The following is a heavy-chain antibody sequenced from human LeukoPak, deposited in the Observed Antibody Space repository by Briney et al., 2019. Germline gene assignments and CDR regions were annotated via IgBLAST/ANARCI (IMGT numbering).Heavy chain of an antibody. Sequence: QPGGSLRLSWAASGFIVSGDYMNWVRQAPGKALEWVSVIYSGGSTYYADSVKGRFTISIDNSKNTLYLQMNSLRAEDTAVYYCARDGRGYSYGPKASTFDYWGQGTLVTVSS. CDR2: IYSGGST. CDR1: GFIVSGDY. D-gene: IGHD5-18*01. V-gene: IGHV3-66*01. J-gene: IGHJ4*02. CDR3: ARDGRGYSYGPKASTFDY.